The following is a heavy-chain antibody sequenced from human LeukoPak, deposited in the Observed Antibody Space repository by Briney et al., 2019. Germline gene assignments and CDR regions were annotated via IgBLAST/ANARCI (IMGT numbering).Heavy chain of an antibody. CDR1: GGSISSYY. J-gene: IGHJ4*02. V-gene: IGHV4-59*01. D-gene: IGHD3-3*01. CDR3: ARSLAYDFWSGYPSYFDY. CDR2: IYYSGST. Sequence: PSETLSLTCTVSGGSISSYYWSWIRQPPGKGLEWIGYIYYSGSTNYNPSLKSRVTISVDTSKNQFSLKLSSVTAADTAVYYCARSLAYDFWSGYPSYFDYWGQGTLVTVSS.